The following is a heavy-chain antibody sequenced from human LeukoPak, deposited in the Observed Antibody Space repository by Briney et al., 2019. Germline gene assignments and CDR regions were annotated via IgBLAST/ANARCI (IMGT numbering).Heavy chain of an antibody. CDR1: GGSISSYY. CDR3: ARDYDSSGYYPWYFDY. CDR2: IYTSGST. V-gene: IGHV4-4*07. J-gene: IGHJ4*02. Sequence: PSETLSLTCTVPGGSISSYYWSWIRQPAGKGLEWIGRIYTSGSTNYNPSLKSRVTISVDKSKNQFSLKLSSVTAADTAVYYCARDYDSSGYYPWYFDYWGQGTLVTVSS. D-gene: IGHD3-22*01.